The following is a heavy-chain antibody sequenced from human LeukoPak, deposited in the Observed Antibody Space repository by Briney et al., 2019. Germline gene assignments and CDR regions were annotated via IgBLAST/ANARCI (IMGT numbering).Heavy chain of an antibody. CDR3: ATSLAVVAATSYFDY. D-gene: IGHD2-15*01. CDR1: GFTFSSYA. Sequence: PGRSLRLSCAASGFTFSSYAMSWVRQAPGKGLEWVSAISGSGGSTYYADSVKGRFTISRDNSKNTLYLQMNSLRAEDTAVYYCATSLAVVAATSYFDYWGQEPWSPSPQ. J-gene: IGHJ4*01. V-gene: IGHV3-23*01. CDR2: ISGSGGST.